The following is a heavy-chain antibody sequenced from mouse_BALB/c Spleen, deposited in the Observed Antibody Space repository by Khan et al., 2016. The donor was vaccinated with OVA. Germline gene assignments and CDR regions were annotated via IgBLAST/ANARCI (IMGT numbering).Heavy chain of an antibody. D-gene: IGHD2-10*01. J-gene: IGHJ4*01. CDR2: IWSDGST. V-gene: IGHV2-6-1*01. CDR1: GFSLTNYG. CDR3: ARQPYYHYYIMDY. Sequence: QVQLKESGPGLVAPSQSLSITCTISGFSLTNYGVHWVRQPPGKGLEWLVVIWSDGSTSYNSALRSRLSISKDNSKSQVFLKMNSLQTDNTAMYYSARQPYYHYYIMDYWGQGISVTVSS.